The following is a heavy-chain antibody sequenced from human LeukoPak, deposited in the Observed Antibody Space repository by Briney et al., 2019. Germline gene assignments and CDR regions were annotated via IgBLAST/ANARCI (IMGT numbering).Heavy chain of an antibody. CDR1: GGSFSGYY. D-gene: IGHD3-10*01. Sequence: SETLSLTCAVYGGSFSGYYWSWIRQPPGEGLEWIGEINHSGSTNYNPSLKSRVTISVDTSKNQFSLKLSSVTAADTAVYYCARFYYGSGSYSKGNFDYWGQGTLVTVSS. CDR3: ARFYYGSGSYSKGNFDY. J-gene: IGHJ4*02. CDR2: INHSGST. V-gene: IGHV4-34*01.